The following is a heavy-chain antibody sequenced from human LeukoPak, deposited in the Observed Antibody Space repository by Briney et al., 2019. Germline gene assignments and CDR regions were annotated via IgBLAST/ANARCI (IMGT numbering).Heavy chain of an antibody. Sequence: PGGSLRLSCAASGFTFSSYSMNWVRQAPGKGLEWVSSISSSSSHIYYADSVKGRFTISRDNAKNSLYLQMNSLRAEDTAVYYCARDRKPYSGSYYIDYWGQGTLVTVSS. CDR3: ARDRKPYSGSYYIDY. J-gene: IGHJ4*02. CDR2: ISSSSSHI. CDR1: GFTFSSYS. D-gene: IGHD1-26*01. V-gene: IGHV3-21*01.